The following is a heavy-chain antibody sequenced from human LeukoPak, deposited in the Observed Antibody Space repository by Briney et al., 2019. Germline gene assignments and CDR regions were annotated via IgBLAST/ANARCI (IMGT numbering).Heavy chain of an antibody. Sequence: SETLSLTCTVSGGSIRSSYYYWGWIRQPPGKGLEWIGSIYDSGSTYYNPSLKSRVTISVDTSKNQFSLKLSSVTAADTAVYYCARGLSAIVHWGQGTLVTVSS. CDR3: ARGLSAIVH. D-gene: IGHD2-21*02. CDR1: GGSIRSSYYY. CDR2: IYDSGST. V-gene: IGHV4-39*07. J-gene: IGHJ4*02.